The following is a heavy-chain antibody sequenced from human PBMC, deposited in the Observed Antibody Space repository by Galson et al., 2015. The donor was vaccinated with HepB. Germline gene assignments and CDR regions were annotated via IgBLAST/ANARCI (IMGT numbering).Heavy chain of an antibody. J-gene: IGHJ3*02. CDR1: GGTFSSYA. D-gene: IGHD4-23*01. CDR3: ARPETDYGGNFDAFDI. Sequence: SVKVSCKASGGTFSSYAISWVRQAPGQGLEWMGGIIPIFGTANYAQKFQGRVTITADESTSTAYMELSSLRSEDTAVYYCARPETDYGGNFDAFDIWGQGTMVTVSS. V-gene: IGHV1-69*13. CDR2: IIPIFGTA.